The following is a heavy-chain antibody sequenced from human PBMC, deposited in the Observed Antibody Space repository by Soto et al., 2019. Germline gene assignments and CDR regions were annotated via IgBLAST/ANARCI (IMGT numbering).Heavy chain of an antibody. CDR3: AREGSGYNF. V-gene: IGHV1-46*01. Sequence: ASVKVSCKASGHTFTSYYMHWVRQAPGQGLEWIGRINLIFGSPSYAQRFRGRLTITADESTSTGYMELISLRSDDTAVYYCAREGSGYNFWGQGTQVTVSS. J-gene: IGHJ4*02. CDR2: INLIFGSP. D-gene: IGHD5-12*01. CDR1: GHTFTSYY.